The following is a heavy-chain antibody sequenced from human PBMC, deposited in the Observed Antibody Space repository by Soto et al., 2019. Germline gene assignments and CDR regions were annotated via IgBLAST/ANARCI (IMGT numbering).Heavy chain of an antibody. Sequence: SETLSLTCTVSGGSISYEYYHWTWIRQSPGKGLEWIGYIHYSGSIIYNPSFKNRVTISVDTSKNQFSLQLSSVTAADTAVYFCAREDDGGDRDYYGLDVWGQGTTVTVSS. CDR2: IHYSGSI. J-gene: IGHJ6*02. CDR3: AREDDGGDRDYYGLDV. D-gene: IGHD2-21*02. CDR1: GGSISYEYYH. V-gene: IGHV4-30-4*08.